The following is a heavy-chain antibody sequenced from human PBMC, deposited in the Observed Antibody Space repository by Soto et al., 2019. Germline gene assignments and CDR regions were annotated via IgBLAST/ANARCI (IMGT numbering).Heavy chain of an antibody. D-gene: IGHD1-1*01. CDR3: ARVQLERCGLFDP. Sequence: QVQLVQSGAEVKKPGASVKVSCKAAGYTFTSYGISWVRQAPGQGLEWMGWISAYNGNTNYEQKLQGRVTMTTDTAPSTAYMELRSLRADDTAVYYCARVQLERCGLFDPWVQGTLVTVSS. CDR1: GYTFTSYG. V-gene: IGHV1-18*01. CDR2: ISAYNGNT. J-gene: IGHJ5*02.